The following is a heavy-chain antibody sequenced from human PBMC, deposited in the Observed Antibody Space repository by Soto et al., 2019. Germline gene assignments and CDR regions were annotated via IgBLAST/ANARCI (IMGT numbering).Heavy chain of an antibody. Sequence: GGSLRLSCAASGFTFSSYAMSWVRQAPGKGLERVSSISGRAGSSTYYADSVKGRFTISRDSSKNTLYLQMNSLRAEDTALYYCAKSGQWLPYYFDYWGQGTLVTVSS. CDR1: GFTFSSYA. V-gene: IGHV3-23*01. J-gene: IGHJ4*02. D-gene: IGHD6-19*01. CDR2: ISGRAGSST. CDR3: AKSGQWLPYYFDY.